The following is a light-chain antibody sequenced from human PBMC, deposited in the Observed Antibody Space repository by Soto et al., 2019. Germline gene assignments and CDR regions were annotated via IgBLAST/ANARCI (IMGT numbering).Light chain of an antibody. CDR1: QSVSSNY. CDR2: DAS. Sequence: EIVLTQSPGTLSLSPGERATLSCRASQSVSSNYLAWYQKKPGQPPRLLISDASSRATGIPDRFSGSGSGTDFTLTISSLELEDFAVYYCQHYGRSPPSWTFGQGTKVEIK. V-gene: IGKV3-20*01. J-gene: IGKJ1*01. CDR3: QHYGRSPPSWT.